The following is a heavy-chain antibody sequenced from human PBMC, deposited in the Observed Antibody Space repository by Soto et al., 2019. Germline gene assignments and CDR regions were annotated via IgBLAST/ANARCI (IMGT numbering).Heavy chain of an antibody. CDR1: GFTFRVNS. CDR3: ARSVEGHFDF. CDR2: ITSDERTI. V-gene: IGHV3-48*02. J-gene: IGHJ4*01. Sequence: EVQLVESGGGLVQPGGSLGLSCSAPGFTFRVNSLNWVRQAPGKGLEWVSYITSDERTIHYADSVKGRFTISRDNAKNSVYLQMTSLRDEDTAVYYCARSVEGHFDFWGQGILVTVSS. D-gene: IGHD6-19*01.